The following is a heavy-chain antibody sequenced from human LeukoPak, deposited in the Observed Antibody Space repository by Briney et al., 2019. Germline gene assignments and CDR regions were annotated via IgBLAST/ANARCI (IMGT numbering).Heavy chain of an antibody. D-gene: IGHD6-19*01. CDR1: GFTFSSYG. CDR3: AKGYSSGWPFDY. CDR2: IRYDGSNK. Sequence: GGSLRLSCAASGFTFSSYGMHWDRQAPGKGLEWVACIRYDGSNKYYADSVKGRFTTSRDNSKNTLYLQMNSLRAEDTAVYYCAKGYSSGWPFDYWGQGTLVTVSS. V-gene: IGHV3-30*02. J-gene: IGHJ4*02.